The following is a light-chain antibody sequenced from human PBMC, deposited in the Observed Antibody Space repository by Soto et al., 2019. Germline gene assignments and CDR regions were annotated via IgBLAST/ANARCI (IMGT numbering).Light chain of an antibody. CDR3: QQYNNWPWT. CDR1: QSVSSN. CDR2: GAS. V-gene: IGKV3-15*01. Sequence: IVMTQSPAALSVSQGERATLSCRASQSVSSNLAWYQQKPGQAPRLLIYGASTRATGIPDRFSGSGSGTDFTLTISSLQSEDFAVYYCQQYNNWPWTFGQGTNVDIK. J-gene: IGKJ1*01.